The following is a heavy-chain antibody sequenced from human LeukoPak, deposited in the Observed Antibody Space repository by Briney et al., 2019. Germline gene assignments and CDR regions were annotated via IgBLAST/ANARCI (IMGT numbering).Heavy chain of an antibody. V-gene: IGHV4-34*01. J-gene: IGHJ5*02. CDR2: INHSGRT. D-gene: IGHD3-9*01. CDR3: ARLTGYSSESWFDP. CDR1: GESFSAYY. Sequence: SETLSLTCAVYGESFSAYYWSWIRQPPGKGLEWIGEINHSGRTIYNPSHTSRVTISVDTSKNQFSLKSNSVTAADTAVYYCARLTGYSSESWFDPWGQGTLVTVSS.